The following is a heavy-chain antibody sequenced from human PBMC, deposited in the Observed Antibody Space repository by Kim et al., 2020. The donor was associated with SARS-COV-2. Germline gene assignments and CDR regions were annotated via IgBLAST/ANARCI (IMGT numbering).Heavy chain of an antibody. CDR2: INHSGST. CDR3: ARGVRGVPYYYYYYGMDV. J-gene: IGHJ6*02. Sequence: SETLSLTCAVYGGSFSGYYWSWIRQPPGKGLEWIGEINHSGSTNYNPSLKSRVTISVDTSKNQFSLKLSSVTAADTAVYYCARGVRGVPYYYYYYGMDVWGQGTTVTVSS. CDR1: GGSFSGYY. V-gene: IGHV4-34*01. D-gene: IGHD3-10*01.